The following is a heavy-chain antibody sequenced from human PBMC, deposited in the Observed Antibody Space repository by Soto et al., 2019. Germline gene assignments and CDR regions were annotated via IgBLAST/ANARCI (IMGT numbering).Heavy chain of an antibody. CDR2: IYHSGST. J-gene: IGHJ6*02. CDR3: ARVQGREDSSSSIVHYYGMDV. CDR1: GGSISSSNW. Sequence: PSETLSLTCAVSGGSISSSNWWSWVRQPPGKGLEWIGEIYHSGSTNYNPSLKSRVTISVDKSKNQSSLKLSSVTAADTAVYYCARVQGREDSSSSIVHYYGMDVWGQGTTVTVSS. D-gene: IGHD6-6*01. V-gene: IGHV4-4*02.